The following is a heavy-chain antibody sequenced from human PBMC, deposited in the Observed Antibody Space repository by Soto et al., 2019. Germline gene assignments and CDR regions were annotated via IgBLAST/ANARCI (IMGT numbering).Heavy chain of an antibody. CDR1: DGSLGKKDW. V-gene: IGHV4-4*02. D-gene: IGHD4-17*01. Sequence: PSETLCLTCAFSDGSLGKKDWWSWFRQPPGRGLEWIGQMYLNGGGTTYDPSLNTRVTISADVSNKLLSLELRSVTAADTAVYYCVKNGDYSLQHWGQGTPVTVSS. CDR3: VKNGDYSLQH. J-gene: IGHJ1*01. CDR2: MYLNGGGT.